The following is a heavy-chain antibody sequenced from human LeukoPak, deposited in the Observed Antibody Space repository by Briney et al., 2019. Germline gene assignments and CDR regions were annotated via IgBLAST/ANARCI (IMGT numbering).Heavy chain of an antibody. V-gene: IGHV3-7*01. CDR2: IKPDGRDT. CDR1: GSTFSSYS. D-gene: IGHD4-17*01. CDR3: AGSYGD. J-gene: IGHJ4*02. Sequence: GGSLRLSCAASGSTFSSYSMSWVRQAPGKGLEWVATIKPDGRDTYYVDSVKGRFTISRDNAKNSLYLQMNSLRAEDTAVYYCAGSYGDWGQGTLVTVSS.